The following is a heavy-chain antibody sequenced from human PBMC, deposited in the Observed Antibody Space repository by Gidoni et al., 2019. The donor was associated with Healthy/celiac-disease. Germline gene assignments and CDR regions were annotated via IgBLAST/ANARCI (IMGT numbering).Heavy chain of an antibody. J-gene: IGHJ4*02. CDR3: AREINYDYIWGSYRYFDY. Sequence: QVQLVQSGAEGKKPGASVKVSCKASGYTFTSYAMHWVRQAPGQRLEWMGWINAGNGNTKYSQKFQGRVTITRDTSASTAYMELSSLRSEDTAVYYCAREINYDYIWGSYRYFDYWGQGTLVTVSS. CDR1: GYTFTSYA. CDR2: INAGNGNT. D-gene: IGHD3-16*02. V-gene: IGHV1-3*01.